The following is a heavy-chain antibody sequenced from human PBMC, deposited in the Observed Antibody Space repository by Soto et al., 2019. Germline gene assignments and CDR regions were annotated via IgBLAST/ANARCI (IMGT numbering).Heavy chain of an antibody. CDR3: ARDARIAVAGYYYYYGMDV. V-gene: IGHV3-53*01. Sequence: PGGSLRLSCTASGFTVSSNYMSWVRQAPGKGLEWVSVIYSGGSTYYADSVKGRFTISRDNSKNTLYLQMNSLRAEDTAVYYCARDARIAVAGYYYYYGMDVWGQGTTVTVSS. J-gene: IGHJ6*02. D-gene: IGHD6-19*01. CDR2: IYSGGST. CDR1: GFTVSSNY.